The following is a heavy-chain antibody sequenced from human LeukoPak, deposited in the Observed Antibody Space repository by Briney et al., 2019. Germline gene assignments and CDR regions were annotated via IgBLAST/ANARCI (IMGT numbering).Heavy chain of an antibody. Sequence: ASVKASCKASGGTFSSYAISWVRQAPGQGLEWMGGIIPIFGTANYAQKFQGRVTITADESTSTAYMELSSLRSEDTAVYYCAERGSGHYYYGMDVWGQGTTVTVSS. CDR1: GGTFSSYA. J-gene: IGHJ6*02. CDR3: AERGSGHYYYGMDV. CDR2: IIPIFGTA. D-gene: IGHD3-10*01. V-gene: IGHV1-69*13.